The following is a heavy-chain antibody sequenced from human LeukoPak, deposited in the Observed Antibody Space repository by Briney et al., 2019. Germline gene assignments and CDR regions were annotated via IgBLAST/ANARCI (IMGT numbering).Heavy chain of an antibody. D-gene: IGHD2-15*01. CDR2: IYTSGST. J-gene: IGHJ5*02. Sequence: KPSETLSLTCTVSGASISSSSYYWSWIRQPAGKGLEWIGRIYTSGSTNYNPSLKSRVTISVDTSKNQFSLKLSSVTAADTAVYYCARVEFGGSGGSYLENWFDPWGQGTLVTVSS. CDR1: GASISSSSYY. CDR3: ARVEFGGSGGSYLENWFDP. V-gene: IGHV4-61*02.